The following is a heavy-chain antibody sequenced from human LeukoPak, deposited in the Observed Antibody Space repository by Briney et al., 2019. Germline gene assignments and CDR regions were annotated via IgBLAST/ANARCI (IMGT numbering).Heavy chain of an antibody. Sequence: GASVKVSCKXSGYTFTGYYMHWVRQAPGQGLEWMGRINPNSGGTNYAQKFQGRVTMTRDTSISTAYMELSRLRSDDTAVYYCAREVGIRPRRILYWGQGTLVTVSS. CDR3: AREVGIRPRRILY. D-gene: IGHD1-14*01. J-gene: IGHJ4*02. CDR2: INPNSGGT. V-gene: IGHV1-2*06. CDR1: GYTFTGYY.